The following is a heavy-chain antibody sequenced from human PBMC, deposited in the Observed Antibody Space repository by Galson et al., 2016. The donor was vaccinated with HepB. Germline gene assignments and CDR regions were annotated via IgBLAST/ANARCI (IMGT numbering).Heavy chain of an antibody. J-gene: IGHJ4*02. CDR2: INPNSGGT. Sequence: SVKVSCKAFGYTFTDYYIHWVRQAPGQGLEWMGWINPNSGGTNCAQKFQGWVTMPRDTSIGTAYMELSGLRSNDTAVYYCAGGVAVFGGHIKDANYFDSWGQGTLVTVSS. D-gene: IGHD3-3*01. V-gene: IGHV1-2*04. CDR3: AGGVAVFGGHIKDANYFDS. CDR1: GYTFTDYY.